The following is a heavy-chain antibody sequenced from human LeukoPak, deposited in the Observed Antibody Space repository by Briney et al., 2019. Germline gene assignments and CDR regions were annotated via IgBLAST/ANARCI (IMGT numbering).Heavy chain of an antibody. D-gene: IGHD1-26*01. CDR2: IYYSGST. CDR3: AREGGSFDFDY. Sequence: SETLSRTCTVSGGSVSSGSYYWSWIRQPPGKGLEWIGYIYYSGSTNYNPSLKSRVTISVDTSKNQFSLKLSSVTAADTAVYYCAREGGSFDFDYWGQGTLVTVSS. J-gene: IGHJ4*02. CDR1: GGSVSSGSYY. V-gene: IGHV4-61*01.